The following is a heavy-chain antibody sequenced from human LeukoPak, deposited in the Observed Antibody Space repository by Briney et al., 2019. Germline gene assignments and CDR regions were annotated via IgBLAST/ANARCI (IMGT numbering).Heavy chain of an antibody. CDR1: GFTFSDYY. D-gene: IGHD6-13*01. CDR2: ISSSGSTI. V-gene: IGHV3-11*04. J-gene: IGHJ4*02. Sequence: GGSLRLSCAASGFTFSDYYMSWIRQAPGKGLEWVSYISSSGSTIYYADSVKGRFTISRDNAKNSLYLQMNSLRAEDTAVYYCATRVTSSSPDYWGQGTLVTVSS. CDR3: ATRVTSSSPDY.